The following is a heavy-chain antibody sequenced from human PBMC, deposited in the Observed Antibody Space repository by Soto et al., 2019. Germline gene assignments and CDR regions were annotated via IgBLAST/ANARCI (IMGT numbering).Heavy chain of an antibody. V-gene: IGHV3-30-3*01. CDR2: ISYDGSNK. D-gene: IGHD5-18*01. CDR3: ARSSLQLWTGGFDY. CDR1: GFTFSSYA. Sequence: GGSLRLSCAASGFTFSSYAMHWVRQAPGKGLEWVAVISYDGSNKYYADSVKGRFTISRDNSKNTLYLQMNSLRAEDTAVYYCARSSLQLWTGGFDYWGQGTLVTVSS. J-gene: IGHJ4*02.